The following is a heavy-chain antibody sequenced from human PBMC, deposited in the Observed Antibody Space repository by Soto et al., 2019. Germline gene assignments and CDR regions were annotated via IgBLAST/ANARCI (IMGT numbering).Heavy chain of an antibody. CDR2: IIPIFGTA. CDR1: GGTFSSYA. CDR3: ARWDGYCSSTRCYTASVYGMDV. J-gene: IGHJ6*01. Sequence: QVQLVQSGAEVKKPGSSVKVSCKASGGTFSSYAISWVRQAPGQGLEWMGGIIPIFGTANYAQKFQGRVTITADESTSTAYMELSSLRSEDTAVYYCARWDGYCSSTRCYTASVYGMDVWGQGTTVTVSS. D-gene: IGHD2-2*02. V-gene: IGHV1-69*01.